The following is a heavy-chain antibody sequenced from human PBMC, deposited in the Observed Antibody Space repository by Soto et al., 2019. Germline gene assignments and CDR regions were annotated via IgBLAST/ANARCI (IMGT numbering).Heavy chain of an antibody. CDR1: GFTVSSNY. J-gene: IGHJ4*02. CDR2: IYSGGST. D-gene: IGHD3-9*01. V-gene: IGHV3-66*01. CDR3: ASTYYDILTGNFAY. Sequence: GGSLRLSCAASGFTVSSNYMSWVRQAPGKGLEWVSVIYSGGSTYYADSVKGRFTISRDNSKNTLYLQMNSLRAEDTAVYYCASTYYDILTGNFAYWGQGTLVTVSS.